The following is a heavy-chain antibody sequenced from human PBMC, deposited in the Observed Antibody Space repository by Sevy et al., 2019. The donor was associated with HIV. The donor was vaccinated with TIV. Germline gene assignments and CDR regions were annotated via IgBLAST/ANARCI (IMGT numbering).Heavy chain of an antibody. D-gene: IGHD3-22*01. CDR3: ARGGDFNDRSAKRDFDY. CDR1: GFTFSNYG. Sequence: GGSLRLSCAASGFTFSNYGMHWVRQAPGKGLEWVAVIWNDGSNKYYADSVKGRLTISRENSKNTRYLQMNSLRVEDTAVYFCARGGDFNDRSAKRDFDYWGQGTLVTVSS. J-gene: IGHJ4*02. V-gene: IGHV3-33*01. CDR2: IWNDGSNK.